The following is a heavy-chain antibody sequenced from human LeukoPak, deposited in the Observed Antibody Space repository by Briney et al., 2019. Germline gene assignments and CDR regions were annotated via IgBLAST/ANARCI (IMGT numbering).Heavy chain of an antibody. CDR1: GGTFSSYA. CDR3: ARVFYCSSTSCPPPADYYYGMDV. Sequence: SVKVSCKASGGTFSSYAISWVRQAPGQGLEWMGGIIPIFGTANYAQKFQGRVTITADESTSTAYMELSSLGSEDTAVYYCARVFYCSSTSCPPPADYYYGMDVWGQGTTVTVSS. D-gene: IGHD2-2*01. CDR2: IIPIFGTA. J-gene: IGHJ6*02. V-gene: IGHV1-69*01.